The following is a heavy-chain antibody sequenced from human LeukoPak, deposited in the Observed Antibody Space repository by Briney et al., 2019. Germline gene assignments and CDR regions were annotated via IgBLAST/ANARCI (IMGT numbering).Heavy chain of an antibody. Sequence: SETLSLTCAVYGGSFSGYYWSWIRQPPGKGLEWIGEINHSGSTNYNPSLKSRVTISVDTSKNQFSLKLSSVTAADTAVYYCARGHLVVPAAIPGPRKNYHYYYMDVWGKGTTVTVSS. CDR2: INHSGST. CDR1: GGSFSGYY. CDR3: ARGHLVVPAAIPGPRKNYHYYYMDV. D-gene: IGHD2-2*02. J-gene: IGHJ6*03. V-gene: IGHV4-34*01.